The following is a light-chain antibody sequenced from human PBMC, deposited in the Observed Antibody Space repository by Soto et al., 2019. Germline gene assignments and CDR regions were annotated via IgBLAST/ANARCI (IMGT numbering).Light chain of an antibody. CDR2: KVS. CDR3: MQGTHWPIT. CDR1: ESVFYSPNNKNY. J-gene: IGKJ5*01. V-gene: IGKV2-30*01. Sequence: VMTQSPYSLAVSLGERATINCKSIESVFYSPNNKNYFSWFQQRPGRSPRRLIYKVSNRDSGVPARFSGSGSGTDFALKISRVEAEDVGVYYCMQGTHWPITFGQGTRLEIK.